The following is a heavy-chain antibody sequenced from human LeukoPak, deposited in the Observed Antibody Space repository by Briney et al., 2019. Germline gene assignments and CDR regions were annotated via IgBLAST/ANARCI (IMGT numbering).Heavy chain of an antibody. CDR2: IYSGGST. CDR3: ARDYGGSSPFDY. V-gene: IGHV3-53*01. J-gene: IGHJ4*02. CDR1: GFTVSSNY. Sequence: GGSLRLSCAASGFTVSSNYMSWVRQAPGKGLEWVSVIYSGGSTYYADSVKGRFTISRDNSKNTLYLHMNSLRAEDTAVYYCARDYGGSSPFDYWGQGTLVTVSS. D-gene: IGHD4-23*01.